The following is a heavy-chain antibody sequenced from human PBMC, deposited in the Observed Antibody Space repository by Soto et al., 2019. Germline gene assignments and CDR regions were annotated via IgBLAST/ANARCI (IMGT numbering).Heavy chain of an antibody. CDR2: INPNSGGT. CDR1: GYTFTGYY. CDR3: ARSPTMTGYYYYYGMDV. V-gene: IGHV1-2*04. D-gene: IGHD3-22*01. J-gene: IGHJ6*02. Sequence: SVKGACKASGYTFTGYYMHWVRQAPGQGLEWMGWINPNSGGTNYAQKFQGWVTMTRDTSISTAYMELSRLRSDDTAVYYCARSPTMTGYYYYYGMDVWVQGTTVIVSS.